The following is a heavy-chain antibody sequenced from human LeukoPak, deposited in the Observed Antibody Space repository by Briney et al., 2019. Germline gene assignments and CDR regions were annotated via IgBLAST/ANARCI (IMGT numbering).Heavy chain of an antibody. Sequence: PGGSLRLSCAASGFTFSSYGMHWVRQAPGKGLEWVAFIRYDGSNKYHADSVKGRFTISRDNSKNTLSLQMNSLKTEDTAVYYCAREGKRITLLRGVLTPRGHYYMDVWGKGTTVTVSS. J-gene: IGHJ6*03. CDR2: IRYDGSNK. CDR1: GFTFSSYG. CDR3: AREGKRITLLRGVLTPRGHYYMDV. V-gene: IGHV3-30*02. D-gene: IGHD3-10*01.